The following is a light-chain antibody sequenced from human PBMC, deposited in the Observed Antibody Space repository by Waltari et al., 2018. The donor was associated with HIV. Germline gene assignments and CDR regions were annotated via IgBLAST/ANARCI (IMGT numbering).Light chain of an antibody. CDR3: CSYVSEIVPCV. Sequence: QTALTQPASVSGSPGQSIPLACTGTSSDVGAYNLVPWYQQHPGKAPRLIIYDVSARPAGFSNRFTGSKSGNTASLTISGLQAEDEADYYCCSYVSEIVPCVFGGGTKLTVL. V-gene: IGLV2-23*02. CDR1: SSDVGAYNL. J-gene: IGLJ3*02. CDR2: DVS.